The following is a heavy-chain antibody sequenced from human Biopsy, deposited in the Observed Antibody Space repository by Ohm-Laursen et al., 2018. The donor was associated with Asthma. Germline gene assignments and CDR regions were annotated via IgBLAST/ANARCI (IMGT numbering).Heavy chain of an antibody. CDR2: TNERVIT. Sequence: SDTLSLTCNVYPGSFSGIFWTWIRPSPGQGLEWIGETNERVITNNNPSLKSRVIISIDTYWNRVSLKLTSVTAADTAVYYCARGPELDVWGQGTTVTVSS. J-gene: IGHJ6*02. V-gene: IGHV4-34*01. CDR3: ARGPELDV. CDR1: PGSFSGIF.